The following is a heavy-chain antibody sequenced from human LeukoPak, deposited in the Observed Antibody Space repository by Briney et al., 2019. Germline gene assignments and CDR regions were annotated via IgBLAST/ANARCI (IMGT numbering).Heavy chain of an antibody. CDR2: INHSGST. D-gene: IGHD2-8*01. J-gene: IGHJ4*02. V-gene: IGHV4-34*01. Sequence: SETLSLTCAVYGGSFSGYYWSWIRQPPGKGLEWIGEINHSGSTNYNPSLKSRVTISVDTSKNQFSLKLSSVTAADTAVYYCTRENGAFSPFGYWGQGTLVTVPS. CDR1: GGSFSGYY. CDR3: TRENGAFSPFGY.